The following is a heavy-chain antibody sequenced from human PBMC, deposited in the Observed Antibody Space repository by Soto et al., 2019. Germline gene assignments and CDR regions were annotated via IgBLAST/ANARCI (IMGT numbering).Heavy chain of an antibody. CDR1: GDSISSSSYH. D-gene: IGHD3-16*01. V-gene: IGHV4-39*01. CDR3: ARRKHVDGRGLGEFEY. CDR2: IYYSGTT. J-gene: IGHJ4*02. Sequence: QLQLQESGPGLVKPSETLSLTCTVSGDSISSSSYHWGWIRQAPGKWLECIGSIYYSGTTYYNPSIKSRVTISVDTSKNQFSLKLSSVTAAATSVYYCARRKHVDGRGLGEFEYWGQGTLGTVSS.